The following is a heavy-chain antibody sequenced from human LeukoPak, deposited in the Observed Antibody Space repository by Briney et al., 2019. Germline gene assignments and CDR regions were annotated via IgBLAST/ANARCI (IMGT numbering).Heavy chain of an antibody. J-gene: IGHJ4*02. Sequence: GGSLRLSCAASGFTLSVFSMNWVRQAPGKGLEWVSCMSVRSGLIYYADSVKGRFTVPRDNAKNSLYLEMNSLRAEDTAVYYCAREFGGSASGAGYWGQGTLVTVSS. CDR2: MSVRSGLI. CDR1: GFTLSVFS. D-gene: IGHD3-10*01. V-gene: IGHV3-21*01. CDR3: AREFGGSASGAGY.